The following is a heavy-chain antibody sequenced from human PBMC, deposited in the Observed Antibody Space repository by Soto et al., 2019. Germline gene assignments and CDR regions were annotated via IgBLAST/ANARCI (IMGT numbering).Heavy chain of an antibody. CDR1: GYAFTSYG. CDR2: ISGYNGNT. Sequence: SVKVSCKASGYAFTSYGIRWVGQAPGQGVEWMGWISGYNGNTNYAQKLQGRGTITTDTSTSTAYMELRSLRSDDTAVYYCARFRYQLPTGYDYWGQGTLVTVSS. V-gene: IGHV1-18*01. CDR3: ARFRYQLPTGYDY. D-gene: IGHD2-2*01. J-gene: IGHJ4*02.